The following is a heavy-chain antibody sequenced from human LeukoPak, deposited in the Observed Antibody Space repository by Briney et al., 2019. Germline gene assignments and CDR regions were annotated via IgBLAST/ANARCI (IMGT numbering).Heavy chain of an antibody. CDR2: IYSSGST. D-gene: IGHD4-17*01. J-gene: IGHJ4*02. V-gene: IGHV4-59*01. CDR3: ARCRDEFGDYGFDF. Sequence: SETLSLTCSVSGGSISSNFWSWIRQPPGQGLDWMGYIYSSGSTKYNPSLKSRVTISVDTSKNQFSLKLSSVTAADTAVYYCARCRDEFGDYGFDFWGQGNLVTVSS. CDR1: GGSISSNF.